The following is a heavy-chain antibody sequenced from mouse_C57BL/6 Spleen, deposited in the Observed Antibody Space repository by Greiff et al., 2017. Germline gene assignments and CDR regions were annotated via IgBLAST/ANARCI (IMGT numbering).Heavy chain of an antibody. J-gene: IGHJ1*03. CDR3: TRVDDGYYPWYYDV. CDR1: GYTFTDYE. Sequence: QVQLQQSGAELVRPGASVTLSCKASGYTFTDYEMHWVKQTPVHGLEWIGAIDPETGGTAYNQKFKGKAILTADKSSSTAYMELRSLTSEDSAVYYCTRVDDGYYPWYYDVWGTGATVTVAS. CDR2: IDPETGGT. D-gene: IGHD2-3*01. V-gene: IGHV1-15*01.